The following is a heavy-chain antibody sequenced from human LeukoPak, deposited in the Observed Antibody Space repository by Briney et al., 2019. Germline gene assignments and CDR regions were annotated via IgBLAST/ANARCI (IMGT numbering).Heavy chain of an antibody. D-gene: IGHD3-22*01. V-gene: IGHV1-8*01. CDR2: MNPNSGNT. J-gene: IGHJ3*02. CDR3: ERGLNSIGDI. CDR1: GYTFTSYD. Sequence: GASVKVSCKASGYTFTSYDINWVRQATGQGLEWMGWMNPNSGNTGYAQKFQGRVTMTRNTSISTAYMELSRLRSDVTDVYYCERGLNSIGDIWGQGTMVTVSS.